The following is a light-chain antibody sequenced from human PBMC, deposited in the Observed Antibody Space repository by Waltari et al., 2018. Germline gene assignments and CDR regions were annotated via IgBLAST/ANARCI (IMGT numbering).Light chain of an antibody. CDR2: KEN. CDR3: ALYMGSGIWV. J-gene: IGLJ3*02. Sequence: QTVVTQEPSLSVSPGGTVKLTCALSSDSLSTTSYATWYQKTPGQDPRTLVYKENARSSGVPVRFSGSILGNTAALTITGAHADDESDYFCALYMGSGIWVFGGGTRLTVL. V-gene: IGLV8-61*01. CDR1: SDSLSTTSY.